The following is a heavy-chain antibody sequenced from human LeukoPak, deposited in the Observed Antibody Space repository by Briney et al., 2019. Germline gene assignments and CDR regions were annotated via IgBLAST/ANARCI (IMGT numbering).Heavy chain of an antibody. CDR2: ISGSGGST. V-gene: IGHV3-23*01. CDR1: GFTFSSYA. D-gene: IGHD3-16*01. Sequence: GGSLRLSCAASGFTFSSYAMSWVRQAPGKGLEWVSAISGSGGSTYYADSVKGRFTISRDNSKNTLYLQMNSLRAEDTAVYYCARVYAGPYDAVEAFDIWGQGTMVTVSS. CDR3: ARVYAGPYDAVEAFDI. J-gene: IGHJ3*02.